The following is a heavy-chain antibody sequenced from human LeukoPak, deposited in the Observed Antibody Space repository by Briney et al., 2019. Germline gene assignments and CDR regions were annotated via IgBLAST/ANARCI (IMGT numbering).Heavy chain of an antibody. D-gene: IGHD3-10*01. Sequence: PSQTLSLTCTVSGGSISSGGHYWSWIRQPAGKGLEYLGRIYSTGSTNYNPSLRSRATISADTSKNHFSLKLSSVTAADTAVYYCARDQTYSGSGIYTYFDYWGQGILVTVSS. V-gene: IGHV4-61*02. CDR3: ARDQTYSGSGIYTYFDY. CDR1: GGSISSGGHY. J-gene: IGHJ4*02. CDR2: IYSTGST.